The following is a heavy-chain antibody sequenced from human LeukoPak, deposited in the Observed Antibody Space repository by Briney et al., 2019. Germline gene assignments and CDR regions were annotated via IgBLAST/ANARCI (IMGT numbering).Heavy chain of an antibody. Sequence: SETLSLTCTVSGGSISSYYWSWIRQPPGKGLKWIGYIYYSGSTNYNPSLKSRVTISVDTSKNQFSLKLSSVTAADTAVYYCARVGAVAGEAYFDYWGQGTLVTVSS. D-gene: IGHD6-19*01. CDR2: IYYSGST. J-gene: IGHJ4*02. CDR1: GGSISSYY. V-gene: IGHV4-59*12. CDR3: ARVGAVAGEAYFDY.